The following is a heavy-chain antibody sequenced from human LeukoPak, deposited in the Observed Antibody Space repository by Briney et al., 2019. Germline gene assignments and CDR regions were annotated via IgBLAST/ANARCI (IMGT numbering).Heavy chain of an antibody. V-gene: IGHV4-34*01. CDR2: ISHSGIT. D-gene: IGHD2-2*01. J-gene: IGHJ4*02. CDR1: GGSVSGYY. Sequence: SETVSLTCTVSGGSVSGYYWSLLRQSPGKGLEWIGEISHSGITNYNPSLKSRVTISVDTSNHQFSLRLSSVTAADTAVYYCVRDREYCSSTSCPFDSWGQGTPVTVSS. CDR3: VRDREYCSSTSCPFDS.